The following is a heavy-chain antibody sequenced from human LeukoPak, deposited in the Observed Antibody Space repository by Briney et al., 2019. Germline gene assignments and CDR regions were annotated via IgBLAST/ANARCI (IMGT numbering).Heavy chain of an antibody. V-gene: IGHV3-23*01. CDR1: EFSFSNYA. CDR2: IRGGGDT. D-gene: IGHD1-1*01. Sequence: PGGSLRLSCAASEFSFSNYAMSWVRQAPARGPEWVSSIRGGGDTFYAGYVKKRFTPSTDDSRNTVYLQLNNLRVDDTVIYYCAKANWVSNAGAVWWGQGTQVTVSS. J-gene: IGHJ4*02. CDR3: AKANWVSNAGAVW.